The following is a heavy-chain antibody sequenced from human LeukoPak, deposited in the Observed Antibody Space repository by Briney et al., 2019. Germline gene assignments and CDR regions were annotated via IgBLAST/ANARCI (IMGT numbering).Heavy chain of an antibody. V-gene: IGHV3-30*18. CDR3: AKRRYSSVSIDY. CDR1: GFTFSNYA. D-gene: IGHD6-19*01. CDR2: ISYDGSDT. Sequence: GGSLRLSCAASGFTFSNYAMHWVRQAPGKGLEWVAVISYDGSDTYYASSLKGRFTISRDNSKNTVFLQMNSLRAEDTAVYYCAKRRYSSVSIDYWGQGTLVTVSS. J-gene: IGHJ4*02.